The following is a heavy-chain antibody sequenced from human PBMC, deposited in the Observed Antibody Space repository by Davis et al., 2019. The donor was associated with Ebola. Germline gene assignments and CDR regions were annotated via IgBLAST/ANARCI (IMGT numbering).Heavy chain of an antibody. J-gene: IGHJ4*02. CDR1: GGSISSSSYY. V-gene: IGHV4-39*07. D-gene: IGHD1-26*01. CDR2: IYYSGST. Sequence: SETLSLTCTVSGGSISSSSYYWGWIRQPPGKGLEWIGSIYYSGSTYYNPSLKSRVTISVDTSKNQFSLKLSSVTAADTAVYYCARSGQYSGSYPFDYWGQGTLVTVSS. CDR3: ARSGQYSGSYPFDY.